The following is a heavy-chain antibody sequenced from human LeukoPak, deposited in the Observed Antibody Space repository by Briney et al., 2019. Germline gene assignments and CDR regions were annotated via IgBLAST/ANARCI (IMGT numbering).Heavy chain of an antibody. Sequence: GGSLRLSCAASGFTFSSYWMSWVRQAPGKGLEWVANIKQDGSEKNYVDSVKGRFTISRDNAKNSLYLQMNSLRAEDTAVYYCCITARGGGIFGNPGDTWGQGKLGTVSS. V-gene: IGHV3-7*01. CDR3: CITARGGGIFGNPGDT. D-gene: IGHD1-20*01. CDR1: GFTFSSYW. CDR2: IKQDGSEK. J-gene: IGHJ5*02.